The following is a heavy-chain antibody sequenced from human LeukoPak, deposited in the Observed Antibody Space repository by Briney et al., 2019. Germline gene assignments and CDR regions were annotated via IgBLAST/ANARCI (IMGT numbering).Heavy chain of an antibody. CDR2: ISPSGDST. V-gene: IGHV3-23*01. CDR3: AKIPKGGYFDS. Sequence: QAGGSLRLSCAASGFTFDDYAMSWVRQAPGKGLEWVSHISPSGDSTYYADSVKGRFTISRDSSKNTLSLQMNSLRAEDTAVYYCAKIPKGGYFDSWGQGTLVTVSS. J-gene: IGHJ4*02. CDR1: GFTFDDYA. D-gene: IGHD2-2*01.